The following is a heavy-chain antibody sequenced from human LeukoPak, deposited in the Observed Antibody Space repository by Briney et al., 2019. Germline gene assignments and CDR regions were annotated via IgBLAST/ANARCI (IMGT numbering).Heavy chain of an antibody. D-gene: IGHD6-19*01. CDR3: ARDLLSRYSSGCSCGMDV. CDR1: GFTFSSYS. CDR2: ISSSSSTI. J-gene: IGHJ6*02. V-gene: IGHV3-48*01. Sequence: GGSLRLSCAASGFTFSSYSMNWVRQAPGKGLEWVSYISSSSSTIYYADSVKGRFTISRDNAKNSLYLQMNSLRAEDTAVYYCARDLLSRYSSGCSCGMDVWGQGTTVTVSS.